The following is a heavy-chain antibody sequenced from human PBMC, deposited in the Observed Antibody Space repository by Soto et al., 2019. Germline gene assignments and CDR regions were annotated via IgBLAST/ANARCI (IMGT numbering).Heavy chain of an antibody. D-gene: IGHD3-9*01. CDR3: VHRRNTYYEIFTGYRKNWFDP. CDR1: GFSLSTSGVG. Sequence: QITLKESGPTLVKPTQTLTLTCTFSGFSLSTSGVGVGWIRQPPGKALEWLALIYWDDDKRYSPSLKSRLTITKDTSKNQVVLTMTNMDPVDTATYYCVHRRNTYYEIFTGYRKNWFDPWGQGTLVTVSS. V-gene: IGHV2-5*02. CDR2: IYWDDDK. J-gene: IGHJ5*02.